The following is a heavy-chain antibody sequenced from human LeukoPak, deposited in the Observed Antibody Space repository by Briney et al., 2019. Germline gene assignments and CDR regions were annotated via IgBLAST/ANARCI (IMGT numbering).Heavy chain of an antibody. V-gene: IGHV4-39*07. D-gene: IGHD1-14*01. Sequence: SETLSLTCTVSGGSISSSSYYWGWIRQPPGKGLEWIGSIYYSGSTYYNPSLKSRVTISVDTSKNQSSLKLSSVTAADTAVYYCAREAGRFDPWGQGTLVTVSS. CDR3: AREAGRFDP. J-gene: IGHJ5*02. CDR1: GGSISSSSYY. CDR2: IYYSGST.